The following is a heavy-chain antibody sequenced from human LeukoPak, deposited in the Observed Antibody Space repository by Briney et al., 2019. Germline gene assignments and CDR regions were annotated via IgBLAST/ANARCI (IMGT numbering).Heavy chain of an antibody. Sequence: GGSLRLSCAASGFTFNTYAMSWVRQAPGKGLEWVSAISGSGGSTYYADSVKGRFTISRDNSKNTLYLQINSLRAEDTAVYYCAKSITMIVVVISFDYWGQGTLVTVSS. D-gene: IGHD3-22*01. CDR1: GFTFNTYA. V-gene: IGHV3-23*01. CDR2: ISGSGGST. CDR3: AKSITMIVVVISFDY. J-gene: IGHJ4*02.